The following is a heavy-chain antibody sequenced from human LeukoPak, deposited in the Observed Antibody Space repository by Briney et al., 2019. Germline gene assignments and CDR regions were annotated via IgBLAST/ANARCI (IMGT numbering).Heavy chain of an antibody. CDR3: ARARYNWNDGGWFDP. J-gene: IGHJ5*02. Sequence: PSQTLSLTCTVSGGSISSGTYYWSWIRQPAGKGLEWIGRIYTSGSTNYNPSLKSRVTISVDTSEILFSLMLSSVTAADTAVYYCARARYNWNDGGWFDPWGQGTLITVSS. D-gene: IGHD1-1*01. V-gene: IGHV4-61*02. CDR2: IYTSGST. CDR1: GGSISSGTYY.